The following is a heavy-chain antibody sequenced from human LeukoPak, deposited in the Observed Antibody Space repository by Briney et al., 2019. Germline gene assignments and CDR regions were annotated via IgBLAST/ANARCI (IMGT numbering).Heavy chain of an antibody. CDR2: INTDSSSI. Sequence: PGGSLRLSCAASGFTFSIYEMNWVRQAPGKGLEWISHINTDSSSIHYADSMKGRFTISRDNAKNSLYLQMNSLRAEDTALYYCAKALTYYYDSSVASWGQGTLVTVSS. CDR3: AKALTYYYDSSVAS. J-gene: IGHJ4*02. V-gene: IGHV3-48*04. D-gene: IGHD3-22*01. CDR1: GFTFSIYE.